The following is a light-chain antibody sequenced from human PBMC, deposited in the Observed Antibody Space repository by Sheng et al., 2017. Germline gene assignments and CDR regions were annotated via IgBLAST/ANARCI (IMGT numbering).Light chain of an antibody. Sequence: DIQMTQSPSSLSASVGDRVTITCQASQDISNYLNWYQQKPGKAPKLLIYDASNLETGVPSRFSGSGSGTDFTFTISSLQPEDIATYYCQDYSNNWTFGQG. CDR2: DAS. CDR1: QDISNY. CDR3: QDYSNNWT. J-gene: IGKJ1*01. V-gene: IGKV1-33*01.